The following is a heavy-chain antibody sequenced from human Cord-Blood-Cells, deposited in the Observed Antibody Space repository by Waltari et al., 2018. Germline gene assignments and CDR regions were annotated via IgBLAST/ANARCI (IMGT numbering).Heavy chain of an antibody. V-gene: IGHV1-69*01. D-gene: IGHD4-17*01. CDR3: ARSNDYGGNSLPYDAFDI. Sequence: QVQLVQSGAEVKKPGSSVKVSCKASGGTFSSYAISWVRQAPGQGLEWMGGIIPIFGTANYAQKFQGRGTITADESTSTAYMELSSLRSEDTAVYYCARSNDYGGNSLPYDAFDIWGQGTMVTVSS. CDR1: GGTFSSYA. CDR2: IIPIFGTA. J-gene: IGHJ3*02.